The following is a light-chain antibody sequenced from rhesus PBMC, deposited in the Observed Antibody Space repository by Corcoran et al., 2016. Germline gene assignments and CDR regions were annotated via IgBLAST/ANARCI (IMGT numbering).Light chain of an antibody. CDR2: AAS. J-gene: IGKJ2*01. V-gene: IGKV1-33*02. CDR1: QGISNA. Sequence: DIQMSQSPSSLSASVGDKVTITCRASQGISNALAWYQQKPGKAPKLLIYAASSLESGGPSRFSRSSTGTDFTRTISSLQPEDFATYYCQQGYSTPYSFGQGTKVEIK. CDR3: QQGYSTPYS.